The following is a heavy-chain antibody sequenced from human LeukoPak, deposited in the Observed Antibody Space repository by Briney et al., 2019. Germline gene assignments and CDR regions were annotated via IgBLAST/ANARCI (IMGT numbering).Heavy chain of an antibody. J-gene: IGHJ3*02. V-gene: IGHV3-33*01. Sequence: PGGSLRLSCAASGFTFSSYGMHWVRQAPGKGLEWVAVIWYDGSNKYYADSVKGRFTISRDNSKNTLYLQMNSLRAEDTAVYYCARDHEDSSSSDAFDIWGQGTMVTVSS. CDR1: GFTFSSYG. CDR2: IWYDGSNK. D-gene: IGHD6-6*01. CDR3: ARDHEDSSSSDAFDI.